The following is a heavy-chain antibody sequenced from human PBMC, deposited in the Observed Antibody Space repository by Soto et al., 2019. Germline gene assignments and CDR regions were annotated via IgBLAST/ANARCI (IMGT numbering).Heavy chain of an antibody. CDR1: GGSISGYY. CDR2: ISDIAYT. Sequence: SETLSLTCTVSGGSISGYYWSWIRQPPGKGLEWIAFISDIAYTSYNPSLKGRVSISVDTSKNQFSLTLTSVTAADTAVYYCARQGFGVLHSLVDVWGQGTTVTVSS. CDR3: ARQGFGVLHSLVDV. J-gene: IGHJ6*02. D-gene: IGHD3-10*01. V-gene: IGHV4-59*08.